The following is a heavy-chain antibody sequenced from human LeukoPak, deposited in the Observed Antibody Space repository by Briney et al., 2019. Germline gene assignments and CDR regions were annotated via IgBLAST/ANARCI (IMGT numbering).Heavy chain of an antibody. Sequence: GGSLRLSCAASGFTFSSYEMNWVRQAPGKGLEWVSLISWDGGSTYYADSVKGRFTISRDNSKTSLYLQMNSLRAEDTALYYCAKDMVPGRFGEFGRHYYYMDVWGKGTTVTVSS. CDR1: GFTFSSYE. J-gene: IGHJ6*03. CDR2: ISWDGGST. CDR3: AKDMVPGRFGEFGRHYYYMDV. D-gene: IGHD3-10*01. V-gene: IGHV3-43D*03.